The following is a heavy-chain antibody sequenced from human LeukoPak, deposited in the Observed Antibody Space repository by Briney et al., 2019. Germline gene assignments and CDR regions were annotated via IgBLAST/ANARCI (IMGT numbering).Heavy chain of an antibody. CDR2: ISGSGGST. Sequence: GGSLRLSCAASGFTFSSYAVSWVRQAPGKGLEWVSGISGSGGSTYYADSAKGRFTISRDNSKNTLYLQMNSLRAEDTAVYYCAKDDPIVVVPAAIEHSFDYWGQGTPVTVSS. V-gene: IGHV3-23*01. J-gene: IGHJ4*02. D-gene: IGHD2-2*02. CDR1: GFTFSSYA. CDR3: AKDDPIVVVPAAIEHSFDY.